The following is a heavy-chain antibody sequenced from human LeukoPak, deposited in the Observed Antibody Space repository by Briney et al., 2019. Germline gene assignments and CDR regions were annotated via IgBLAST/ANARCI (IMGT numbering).Heavy chain of an antibody. Sequence: SETLSPTCTVSGGSISSSSYYWGWIRQPPGKGLEWIGSIYYSGSTYYNPSLKSRVTISVDTSKNQFSLKLSSVTAADTAMYYCARVKRRYQVLKPLHETPSHYFDYWGQGTLVTVSS. CDR1: GGSISSSSYY. D-gene: IGHD2-2*01. J-gene: IGHJ4*02. CDR2: IYYSGST. V-gene: IGHV4-39*07. CDR3: ARVKRRYQVLKPLHETPSHYFDY.